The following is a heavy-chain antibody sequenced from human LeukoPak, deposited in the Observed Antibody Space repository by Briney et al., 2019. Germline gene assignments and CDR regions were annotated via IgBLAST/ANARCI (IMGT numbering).Heavy chain of an antibody. CDR2: ISSSSSYI. V-gene: IGHV3-21*01. Sequence: PGGSLRLSCAASGFTFSSYSMNWVRQAPGKGLERVSSISSSSSYIYYADSVKGRFTISRDNAKNSLYLQMNSLRAEDTAVYYCATLTGYYNVAVDYWGQGTLVTVSS. CDR1: GFTFSSYS. CDR3: ATLTGYYNVAVDY. J-gene: IGHJ4*02. D-gene: IGHD3-9*01.